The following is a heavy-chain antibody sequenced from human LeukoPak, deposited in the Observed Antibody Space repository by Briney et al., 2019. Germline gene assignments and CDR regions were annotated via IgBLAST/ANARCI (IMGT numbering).Heavy chain of an antibody. V-gene: IGHV4-59*08. Sequence: SETLSLTCTVSGGSINSYFWCWIRQPPGKGLEWIAYIHSTGSTNYNPSLKSRVTISVDTSKNQFSLKVNSVTAADTAVYYCARYGDYHGIYFDYWGQGTLVTVSS. D-gene: IGHD4-17*01. J-gene: IGHJ4*02. CDR3: ARYGDYHGIYFDY. CDR2: IHSTGST. CDR1: GGSINSYF.